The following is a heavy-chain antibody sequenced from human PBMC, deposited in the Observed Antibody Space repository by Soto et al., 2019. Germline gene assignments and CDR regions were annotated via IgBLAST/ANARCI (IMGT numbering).Heavy chain of an antibody. Sequence: PGGSLRLSCAVSGFSFSSHWMSWVRQAPGKGLEWVATIKRDGSASYYVDSVKGRFTISRDNANDSLYLQMNSLRAEDTAVYHCAREDSIIIPAVSDFWGQGTLVTVSS. V-gene: IGHV3-7*01. CDR1: GFSFSSHW. D-gene: IGHD2-2*01. J-gene: IGHJ4*02. CDR2: IKRDGSAS. CDR3: AREDSIIIPAVSDF.